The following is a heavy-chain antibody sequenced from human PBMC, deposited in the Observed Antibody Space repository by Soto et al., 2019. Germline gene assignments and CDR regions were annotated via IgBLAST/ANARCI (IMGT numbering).Heavy chain of an antibody. CDR1: GGTFSSYA. CDR2: IIPIFGTA. J-gene: IGHJ3*02. D-gene: IGHD3-22*01. Sequence: SVKVSCKASGGTFSSYAISWVRQAPGQGLEWMGGIIPIFGTANYAQKFQGRVTITADESTSTAYMELSSLRSEDTAVYYCARELHYYYDSSGYNPDDFDIWGQGPMVSVSS. V-gene: IGHV1-69*13. CDR3: ARELHYYYDSSGYNPDDFDI.